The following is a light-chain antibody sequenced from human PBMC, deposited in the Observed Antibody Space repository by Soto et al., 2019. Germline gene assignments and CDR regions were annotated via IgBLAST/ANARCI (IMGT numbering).Light chain of an antibody. V-gene: IGKV1-27*01. J-gene: IGKJ3*01. CDR2: AAS. CDR1: QGIANY. Sequence: DIQMTQSPSSLSASVGDRVTITCRASQGIANYLAWYQQKPGKVPKLLIYAASTLEPGVPSRFSGSGFGTDFTRTISSLQPEDFATYDCQKYNGAPFTFGLGTKVDSK. CDR3: QKYNGAPFT.